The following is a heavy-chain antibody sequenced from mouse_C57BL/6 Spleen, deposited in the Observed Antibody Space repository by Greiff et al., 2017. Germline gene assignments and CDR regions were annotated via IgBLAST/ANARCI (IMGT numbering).Heavy chain of an antibody. J-gene: IGHJ2*01. V-gene: IGHV1-53*01. CDR2: INPSNGGT. CDR1: GYTFTSYW. D-gene: IGHD1-1*01. Sequence: VQLQQSGTELVKPGASVKLSCKASGYTFTSYWMHWVKQRPGQGLEWIGNINPSNGGTNYNEKFKSKATLTVDKSSSTAYMQLSSLTSEDSAVYYCARFPYYYGSSEGYFDYWGQGTTLTVSS. CDR3: ARFPYYYGSSEGYFDY.